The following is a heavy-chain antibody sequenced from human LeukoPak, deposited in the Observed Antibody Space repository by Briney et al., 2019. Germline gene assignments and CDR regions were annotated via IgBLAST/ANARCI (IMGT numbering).Heavy chain of an antibody. CDR2: IIPILGIA. Sequence: SVKVSCKASGGTFSSYAISWVRQAPGQGLEWMGRIIPILGIANYAQKFQGRVTITADKSTSTAYMELSSLRSEDTAVYYCASTLVVVVAATNLAAFDIWGQGTMVTVSS. V-gene: IGHV1-69*04. CDR3: ASTLVVVVAATNLAAFDI. J-gene: IGHJ3*02. D-gene: IGHD2-15*01. CDR1: GGTFSSYA.